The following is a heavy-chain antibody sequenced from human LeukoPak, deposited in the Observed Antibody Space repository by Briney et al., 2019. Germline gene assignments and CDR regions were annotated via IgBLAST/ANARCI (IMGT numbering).Heavy chain of an antibody. J-gene: IGHJ5*02. CDR1: GYTFTGYY. CDR3: ARVTLIMVRGVIITSWFDP. Sequence: GASVKVSCKASGYTFTGYYMHWVRQAPGQGLEWMGRINPNSGGTNYAQKFQGRVTMTRDTSISTAYMELSRLRSEDTAVYYCARVTLIMVRGVIITSWFDPWGQGTLVTVSS. V-gene: IGHV1-2*06. CDR2: INPNSGGT. D-gene: IGHD3-10*01.